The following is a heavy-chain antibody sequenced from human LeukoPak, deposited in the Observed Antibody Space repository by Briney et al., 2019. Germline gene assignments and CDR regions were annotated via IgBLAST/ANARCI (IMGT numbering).Heavy chain of an antibody. CDR1: GGHISTYY. CDR3: ARGITDSIWYLDY. V-gene: IGHV4-59*01. D-gene: IGHD3-22*01. J-gene: IGHJ4*02. Sequence: SEPLSLTCTVSGGHISTYYWSWIRQAPGKGLEWIGYIYYSGSTKYNPSLKSRVTISVDTSKNQFSLKLSSVTAADTAVYFCARGITDSIWYLDYWGQGTLVTVSS. CDR2: IYYSGST.